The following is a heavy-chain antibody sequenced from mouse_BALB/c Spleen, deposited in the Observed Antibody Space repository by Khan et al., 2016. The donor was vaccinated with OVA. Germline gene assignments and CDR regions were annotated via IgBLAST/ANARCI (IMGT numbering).Heavy chain of an antibody. CDR1: GFTFSSYG. V-gene: IGHV5-17*02. D-gene: IGHD1-1*01. J-gene: IGHJ2*01. CDR2: ISGDSSTI. CDR3: ATSYYYGYYFDY. Sequence: EVELVESGGGLVQPGGSRKLSCAASGFTFSSYGMHWVRQAPEKGLEWVAYISGDSSTIYYADTVKGRFTISSDNPKNTLFLQMTSLMSEETAMYYCATSYYYGYYFDYWGQGTTLTVSS.